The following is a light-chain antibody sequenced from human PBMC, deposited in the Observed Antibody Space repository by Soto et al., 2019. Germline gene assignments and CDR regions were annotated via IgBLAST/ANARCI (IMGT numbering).Light chain of an antibody. CDR2: GAS. CDR3: QQYGTSPWT. J-gene: IGKJ1*01. V-gene: IGKV3-20*01. Sequence: EIVLTQSPGTLSLSPGERATLSCRASQNVANNYLAWFRQKPGQTPRLLIYGASSRAADIPDRFSGSGSGTDFTLTISRLEPEDFAVFYCQQYGTSPWTFGQGTKVDIK. CDR1: QNVANNY.